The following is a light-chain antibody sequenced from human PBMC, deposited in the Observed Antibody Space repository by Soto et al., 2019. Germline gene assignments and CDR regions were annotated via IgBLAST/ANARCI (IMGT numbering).Light chain of an antibody. V-gene: IGLV2-11*01. CDR2: DVT. Sequence: QSALTQPRSVSGSPGQSVTISCTGTSSDVGGYNYVSWYEQQPVKAPKLMIYDVTKRPSGVPDRFSGSKSGNTASLTISGLQAEDEAYYYCCSYAGSYTGVFGTGTKLTVL. CDR1: SSDVGGYNY. J-gene: IGLJ1*01. CDR3: CSYAGSYTGV.